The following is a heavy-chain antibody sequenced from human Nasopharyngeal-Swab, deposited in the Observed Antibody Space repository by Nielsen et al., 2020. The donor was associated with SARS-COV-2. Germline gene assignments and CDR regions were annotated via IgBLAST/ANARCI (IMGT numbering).Heavy chain of an antibody. CDR3: ARNPADVVVPAARWWGFDY. V-gene: IGHV4-4*02. J-gene: IGHJ4*02. CDR2: IYHSGST. D-gene: IGHD2-2*01. Sequence: WIRHPPGKGLEWIGEIYHSGSTNYNPSLKSRVTVSVDKSKNQFSLKLSSVTAADTAVYYCARNPADVVVPAARWWGFDYWGQGTLVTVSS.